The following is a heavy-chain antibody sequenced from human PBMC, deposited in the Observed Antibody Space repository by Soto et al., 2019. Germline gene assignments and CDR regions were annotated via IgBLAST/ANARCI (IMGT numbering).Heavy chain of an antibody. CDR2: IYWDDDK. J-gene: IGHJ4*02. D-gene: IGHD4-17*01. Sequence: QITLKESGPTLVKPTQTLTLTCTFSGFSLSTSGVGVGWIRQPPGKALEWLALIYWDDDKRYSPSLKSRLTTDKDKYKIRVVLTMTNLDPVDTATYYCAHRRGDQLRGRANFDYWGQGTLVTVSS. V-gene: IGHV2-5*02. CDR1: GFSLSTSGVG. CDR3: AHRRGDQLRGRANFDY.